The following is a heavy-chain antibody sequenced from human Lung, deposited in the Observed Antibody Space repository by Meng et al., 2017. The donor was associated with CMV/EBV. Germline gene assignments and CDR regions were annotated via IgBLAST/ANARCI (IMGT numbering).Heavy chain of an antibody. CDR1: GDSITNHNW. J-gene: IGHJ1*01. CDR2: IPHRGSS. CDR3: LRRSGGSV. V-gene: IGHV4-4*03. Sequence: QVQLRAPGPALVKPPETLSLTCAVSGDSITNHNWWAWVRQPPGKGLEWIGEIPHRGSSAYNPSLKSRVSMSIDKSKNQFSLKLTSVTAADTAVYHCLRRSGGSVWGQGTLVTVSS. D-gene: IGHD3-10*01.